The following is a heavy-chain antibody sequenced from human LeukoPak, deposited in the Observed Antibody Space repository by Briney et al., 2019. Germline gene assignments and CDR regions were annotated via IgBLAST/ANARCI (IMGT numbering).Heavy chain of an antibody. J-gene: IGHJ3*02. CDR3: AKVDGILTGYSAFDI. CDR2: ISGSGGST. V-gene: IGHV3-23*01. D-gene: IGHD3-9*01. CDR1: GFTLSSYT. Sequence: GGSLSLSCAASGFTLSSYTMNWVRQAPGKGLEWVSAISGSGGSTYYADSVKGRFTISRDNSKNTLYLQMNSLRAEDTAVYYCAKVDGILTGYSAFDIWGQGTMVTVSS.